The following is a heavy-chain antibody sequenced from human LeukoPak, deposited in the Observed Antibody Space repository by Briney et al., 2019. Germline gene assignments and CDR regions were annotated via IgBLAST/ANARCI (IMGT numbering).Heavy chain of an antibody. V-gene: IGHV4-34*01. CDR2: INHSGST. Sequence: SETLSLTCAVSGGSFSGYFWTWIRQPPGKGLEWIGEINHSGSTNYNPSLKSRVTISLDTSKSQFSLKLSSVTAADTAVYYCARGPSVIYDILTGYYYFDYWGQGTLVTVCS. CDR3: ARGPSVIYDILTGYYYFDY. CDR1: GGSFSGYF. J-gene: IGHJ4*02. D-gene: IGHD3-9*01.